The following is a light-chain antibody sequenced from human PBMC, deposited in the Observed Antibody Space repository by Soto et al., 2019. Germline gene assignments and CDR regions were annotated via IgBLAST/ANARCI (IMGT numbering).Light chain of an antibody. CDR2: GAS. CDR1: QSINSRY. J-gene: IGKJ3*01. CDR3: QQFGSSPGFT. V-gene: IGKV3-20*01. Sequence: DIVLTQSPGTLSLSPGERATLSCRASQSINSRYLAWYQQKPGQAPRLLIYGASSRATGIPDRFSGSGSGTDFTLTISRLEPEDFSVYYCQQFGSSPGFTFGHGTIVDIK.